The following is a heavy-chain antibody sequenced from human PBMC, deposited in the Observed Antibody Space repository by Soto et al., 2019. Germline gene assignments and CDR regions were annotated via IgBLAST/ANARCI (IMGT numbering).Heavy chain of an antibody. V-gene: IGHV1-8*01. Sequence: GASVKVSCKASGYSFTSLDINWVRQTAGQGLEWMGWMQPSTGRTGYAQKFQGRVTMTRDTSINTAYMELTTLTSDDTAFYYCARGIRSVGYAISNWFDYWGLGTLVTVSS. CDR2: MQPSTGRT. CDR3: ARGIRSVGYAISNWFDY. CDR1: GYSFTSLD. D-gene: IGHD2-8*02. J-gene: IGHJ4*02.